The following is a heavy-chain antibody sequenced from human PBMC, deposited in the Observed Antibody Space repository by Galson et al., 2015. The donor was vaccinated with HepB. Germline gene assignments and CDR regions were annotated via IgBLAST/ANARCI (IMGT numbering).Heavy chain of an antibody. Sequence: SLRLSCAASGFTFSDYYMSWIRQAPGKGLEWVSYISSSSSYTNYADSVKGRFTISRDNAKNSLYLQMNSLRAEDTAVYYCARESPYYDILTGYFVRPYGMDVWGQGTTVAVSS. V-gene: IGHV3-11*06. CDR1: GFTFSDYY. CDR3: ARESPYYDILTGYFVRPYGMDV. D-gene: IGHD3-9*01. J-gene: IGHJ6*02. CDR2: ISSSSSYT.